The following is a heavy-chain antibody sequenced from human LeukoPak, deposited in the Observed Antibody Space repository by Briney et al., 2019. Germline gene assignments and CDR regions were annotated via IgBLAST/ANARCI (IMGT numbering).Heavy chain of an antibody. D-gene: IGHD3-16*01. CDR2: IKEDGSEK. J-gene: IGHJ5*02. CDR3: ARGGLRYFAL. V-gene: IGHV3-7*04. CDR1: GXTFSNYW. Sequence: GGSLRLSCAASGXTFSNYWMSWVRQAPGKGLEWVANIKEDGSEKYYVDSVKGRFTISRDNGKNSLYLQMNSLRVEDTAVYYCARGGLRYFALWGQGALVTVSS.